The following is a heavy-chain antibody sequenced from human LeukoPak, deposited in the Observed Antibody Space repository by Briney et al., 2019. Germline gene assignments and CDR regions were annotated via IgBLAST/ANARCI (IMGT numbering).Heavy chain of an antibody. CDR1: GFTFSSYW. D-gene: IGHD1-26*01. CDR3: ARDRVSGGYNY. V-gene: IGHV3-7*01. CDR2: IKEDGSQK. J-gene: IGHJ4*02. Sequence: PGGSLRLSCVASGFTFSSYWMSWVRQAPGKGLEWVANIKEDGSQKNYMDSVKGRFTIARDNAKNSLYLQMNSLRVEDTAVYYCARDRVSGGYNYWGQGILVSVSS.